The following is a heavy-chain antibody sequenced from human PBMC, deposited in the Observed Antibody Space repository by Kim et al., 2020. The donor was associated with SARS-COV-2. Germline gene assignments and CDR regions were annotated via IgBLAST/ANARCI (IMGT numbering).Heavy chain of an antibody. V-gene: IGHV3-15*01. Sequence: AAPVKGRFTISRDDSKDTLYLQMNSLKTEDTAMYYCTTRFVRSYGDYFDILGRGTMVTVSS. J-gene: IGHJ3*02. D-gene: IGHD4-17*01. CDR3: TTRFVRSYGDYFDI.